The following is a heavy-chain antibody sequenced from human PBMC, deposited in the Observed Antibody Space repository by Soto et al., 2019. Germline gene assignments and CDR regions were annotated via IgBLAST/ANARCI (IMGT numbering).Heavy chain of an antibody. J-gene: IGHJ6*02. CDR2: ISSTSNTI. V-gene: IGHV3-48*02. CDR3: ARDFRVRGVLYCMDV. D-gene: IGHD3-10*01. Sequence: EVQLVESGGGLEQPGGSLRLSCAASGFKFSSYSMNWVRQAPGKGLEWVSYISSTSNTIFYADSVKGRFTISRDSAKNALYLQMNSLRDEDTAVYYCARDFRVRGVLYCMDVWGQGTTVTVSS. CDR1: GFKFSSYS.